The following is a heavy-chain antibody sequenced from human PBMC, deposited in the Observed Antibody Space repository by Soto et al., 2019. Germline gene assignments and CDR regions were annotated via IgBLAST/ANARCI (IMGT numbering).Heavy chain of an antibody. CDR3: ARSRKLGLCSSTTCYALDY. D-gene: IGHD2-2*01. CDR2: IYPADSDT. Sequence: PGESLKISCKGFGYTFTSDWIAWVRQMPGRGLDWMGIIYPADSDTRYSPSFQGQVTISADKSISSAYLQWSSLQASDTAVYYCARSRKLGLCSSTTCYALDYWGQGTLVTVSS. J-gene: IGHJ4*02. CDR1: GYTFTSDW. V-gene: IGHV5-51*01.